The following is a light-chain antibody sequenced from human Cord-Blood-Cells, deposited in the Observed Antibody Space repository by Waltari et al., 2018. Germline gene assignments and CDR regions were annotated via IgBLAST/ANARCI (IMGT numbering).Light chain of an antibody. J-gene: IGKJ1*01. V-gene: IGKV1-39*01. Sequence: DIQMTQSPSSLSASVGDRVTITSRAKQSISSYLNWYQQKPGKAPKLLFYAASSLQSGVPSRFSGSGSGTDFTLTISSLQPEDFATYYCQQSYSTPRPFGQGTKVEIK. CDR2: AAS. CDR3: QQSYSTPRP. CDR1: QSISSY.